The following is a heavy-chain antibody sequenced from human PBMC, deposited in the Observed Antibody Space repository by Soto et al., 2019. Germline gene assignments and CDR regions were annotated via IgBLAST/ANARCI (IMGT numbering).Heavy chain of an antibody. D-gene: IGHD2-15*01. Sequence: ASVKVSCKASGYTFTSYCISWVRQAPGQGLEWMGWISAYNGNTNYAQKLQGRVTMTTDTSTSTAYMELRSLRSDDTAVYYCARDSFGTLVVAATNAYYYYGMDVWGQGTTVTVSS. V-gene: IGHV1-18*04. CDR1: GYTFTSYC. CDR2: ISAYNGNT. J-gene: IGHJ6*02. CDR3: ARDSFGTLVVAATNAYYYYGMDV.